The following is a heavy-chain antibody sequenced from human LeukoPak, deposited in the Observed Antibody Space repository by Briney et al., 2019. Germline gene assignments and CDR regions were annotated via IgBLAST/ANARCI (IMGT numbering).Heavy chain of an antibody. D-gene: IGHD3-16*02. J-gene: IGHJ6*02. CDR2: INSDGSST. Sequence: PGGSLRLSCAASGFIFSSYWMRWVRQAPGKGLVWVSRINSDGSSTSYADSVKGRFTISRDNAKNTLYLQMNSLRAEDTAVYYCARDRSYLYYYYGMDVWGQGTTVTVSS. CDR1: GFIFSSYW. CDR3: ARDRSYLYYYYGMDV. V-gene: IGHV3-74*01.